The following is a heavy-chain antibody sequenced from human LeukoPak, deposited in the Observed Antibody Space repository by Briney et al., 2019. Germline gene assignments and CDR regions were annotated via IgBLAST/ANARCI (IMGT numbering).Heavy chain of an antibody. CDR2: ISGSGGNT. CDR3: ATYSDFWSSYMYYFDY. CDR1: GLIFSSYD. V-gene: IGHV3-23*01. Sequence: GGSLRLSCSASGLIFSSYDMIWVRQAPGKGLEGVSAISGSGGNTYYADSVKGRITVSRDNSKNTLYLPMNSLRAENTAVYYCATYSDFWSSYMYYFDYWGQGTLVTVSS. J-gene: IGHJ4*02. D-gene: IGHD3-3*01.